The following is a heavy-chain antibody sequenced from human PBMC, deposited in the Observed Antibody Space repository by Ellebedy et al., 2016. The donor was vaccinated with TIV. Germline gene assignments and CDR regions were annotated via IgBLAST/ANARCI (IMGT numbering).Heavy chain of an antibody. D-gene: IGHD4-17*01. CDR2: ISAYNGNT. CDR1: GYTFTSYG. Sequence: ASVKVSXXASGYTFTSYGISWVRQAPGQGLEWMGWISAYNGNTNYAQKLQGRVTMTTDTSTSTAYMELRSLRSDDTAVYYCARAERRVGHNYGFGYYFYMDVWGKGTTVTVSS. CDR3: ARAERRVGHNYGFGYYFYMDV. J-gene: IGHJ6*03. V-gene: IGHV1-18*01.